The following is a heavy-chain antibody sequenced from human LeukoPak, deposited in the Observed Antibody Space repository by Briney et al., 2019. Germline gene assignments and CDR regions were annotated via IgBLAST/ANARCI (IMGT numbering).Heavy chain of an antibody. Sequence: SETLSLTCAVSGSSISGGYYWAWIRQPPGKGLEWIGSIYHSGSRYESGSTYYNPSLKSRVTISADTSKNQFSLKLKFVTAADTAVYYCARNYSRSPGGPKYFDYWGQGSLVTVSS. CDR1: GSSISGGYY. J-gene: IGHJ4*02. D-gene: IGHD6-6*01. CDR2: IYHSGSRYESGST. CDR3: ARNYSRSPGGPKYFDY. V-gene: IGHV4-38-2*01.